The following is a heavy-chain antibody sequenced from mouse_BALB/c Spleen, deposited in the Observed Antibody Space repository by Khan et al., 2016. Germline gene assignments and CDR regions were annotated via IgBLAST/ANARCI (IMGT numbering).Heavy chain of an antibody. V-gene: IGHV2-9*02. CDR2: IWAGGST. D-gene: IGHD1-3*01. J-gene: IGHJ2*01. CDR3: ARLEDI. CDR1: GFSLTSYG. Sequence: VQLQESGPGLVAPSQSLSITCTVSGFSLTSYGVHWVRQPPGKGLEWLGVIWAGGSTNYNSALMYRLRLSKDNSKSQGFLKMNSLQTDDTAMYYWARLEDIWGQGTTLTVSS.